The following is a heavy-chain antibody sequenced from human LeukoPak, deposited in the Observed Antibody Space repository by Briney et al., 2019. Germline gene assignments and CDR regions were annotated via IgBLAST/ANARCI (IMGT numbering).Heavy chain of an antibody. CDR3: ARVRGGIFGVVIYPYMDV. D-gene: IGHD3-3*01. Sequence: SQTLSLTCTVSDGSISSGGYYWSWIRQHPGKGLEWIGYIYYSGSTYYNPSLKSRVTISVDTSKNQFSLKLSSVTAEDTAVYYCARVRGGIFGVVIYPYMDVWGKGTTVTVSS. V-gene: IGHV4-31*03. J-gene: IGHJ6*03. CDR2: IYYSGST. CDR1: DGSISSGGYY.